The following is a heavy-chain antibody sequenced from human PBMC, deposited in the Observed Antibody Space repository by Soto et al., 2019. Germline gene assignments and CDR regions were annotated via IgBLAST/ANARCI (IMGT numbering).Heavy chain of an antibody. J-gene: IGHJ6*02. CDR3: ARRRYYRGPTDNDMDV. CDR1: GYDFATYW. D-gene: IGHD3-9*01. Sequence: GESLKISCKGSGYDFATYWIGWVRQMPGKGLEWMGIIYPGDSDTKYSPSFQGQVTISVDKSISTAYLQWSSLKASDTAMYYCARRRYYRGPTDNDMDVWGQGTTVTVSS. V-gene: IGHV5-51*01. CDR2: IYPGDSDT.